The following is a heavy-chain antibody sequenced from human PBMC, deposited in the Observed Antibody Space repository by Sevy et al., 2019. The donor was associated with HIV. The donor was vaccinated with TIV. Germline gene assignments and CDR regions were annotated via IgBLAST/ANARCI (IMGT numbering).Heavy chain of an antibody. V-gene: IGHV3-30*04. CDR2: ISYDGIIK. D-gene: IGHD6-19*01. CDR3: AREGGYTSAWSPGNY. J-gene: IGHJ4*02. CDR1: GFTFNTHA. Sequence: GGSLRLSCAASGFTFNTHAMHWVRQAPGKGLEWVALISYDGIIKYYAYSVKGRLTISRDNSENTLSLQMNSLRIEDTAVYYCAREGGYTSAWSPGNYWGQGTLVTVSS.